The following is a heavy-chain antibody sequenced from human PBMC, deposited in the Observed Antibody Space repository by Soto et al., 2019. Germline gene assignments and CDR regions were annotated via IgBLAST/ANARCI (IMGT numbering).Heavy chain of an antibody. Sequence: QVQLQESGPGLVKPSETLSLTCTVSGGSISSYYWSWIRQPPGKGLEWIGYIYYSGSSNYNPSLKSRVTISVDTSKNQFSRKLTSVTAADTAVYYCARPPHRHWYFDLWGRGTLVTVSS. CDR2: IYYSGSS. J-gene: IGHJ2*01. V-gene: IGHV4-59*08. CDR1: GGSISSYY. CDR3: ARPPHRHWYFDL.